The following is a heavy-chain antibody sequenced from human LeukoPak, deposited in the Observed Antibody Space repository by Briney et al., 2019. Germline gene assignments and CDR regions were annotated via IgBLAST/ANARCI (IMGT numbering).Heavy chain of an antibody. V-gene: IGHV3-48*03. CDR3: AREGPNWFDP. CDR1: GFTFSSYE. J-gene: IGHJ5*02. Sequence: GGSLRLSCAASGFTFSSYEMNWVRQAPGKGLEWVSYISSSGSTIYYADSVKGRFTISRDNAKNSLYLQMNSLRAEDTAVYYCAREGPNWFDPWGQGTLVTVSS. CDR2: ISSSGSTI.